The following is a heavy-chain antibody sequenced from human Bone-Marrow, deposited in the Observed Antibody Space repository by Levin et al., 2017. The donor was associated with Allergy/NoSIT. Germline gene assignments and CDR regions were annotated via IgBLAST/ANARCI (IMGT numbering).Heavy chain of an antibody. CDR1: RFTFSSYS. CDR2: INSDSSTI. D-gene: IGHD2-15*01. V-gene: IGHV3-48*02. CDR3: ARDTRVAATGSGGYYFDF. J-gene: IGHJ4*02. Sequence: GGSLRLSCAASRFTFSSYSMNWVRQAPGKGLEWVSYINSDSSTIHYADSVKGRFTISRDNAKNSLYLQMNSLRDDDTAVYYCARDTRVAATGSGGYYFDFWGQGALVTVSS.